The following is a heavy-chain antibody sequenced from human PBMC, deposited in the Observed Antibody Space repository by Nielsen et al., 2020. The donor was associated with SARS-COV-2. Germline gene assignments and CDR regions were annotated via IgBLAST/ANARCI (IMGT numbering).Heavy chain of an antibody. CDR1: GYTFTGYY. V-gene: IGHV1-2*06. Sequence: ASVKVSCKASGYTFTGYYMHWVRQAPGQGLEWMGRINPNSGGTNYAQKFQGRVTMTRDTSISTAYMELSSLRSEDTAVYYCARDGGRRSYWWELLERPDYYGMDVWGQGTTVTVSS. J-gene: IGHJ6*02. D-gene: IGHD1-26*01. CDR2: INPNSGGT. CDR3: ARDGGRRSYWWELLERPDYYGMDV.